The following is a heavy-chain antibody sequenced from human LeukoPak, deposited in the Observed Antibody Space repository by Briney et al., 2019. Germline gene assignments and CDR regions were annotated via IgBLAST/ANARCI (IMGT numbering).Heavy chain of an antibody. D-gene: IGHD3-22*01. CDR2: IKEDGIDK. V-gene: IGHV3-7*01. J-gene: IGHJ4*02. CDR1: GVTFSSYW. Sequence: GGSLRLSCAASGVTFSSYWMSWVRQAPGKGLEWVANIKEDGIDKYYVDSVKGRFTISRDNAKNSLYLQMNSLRAEDTAVYYCARGRFNYDSSGYSSFYHWGQGTLVTVSS. CDR3: ARGRFNYDSSGYSSFYH.